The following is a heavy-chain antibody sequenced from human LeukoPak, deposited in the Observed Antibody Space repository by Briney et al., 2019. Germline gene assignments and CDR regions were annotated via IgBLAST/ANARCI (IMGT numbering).Heavy chain of an antibody. V-gene: IGHV1-69*01. CDR1: GGTFSSYA. J-gene: IGHJ5*02. CDR3: ARDRLVGHNSPGPNWFDP. CDR2: IIPIFGTA. Sequence: EASVKVSCKASGGTFSSYAISWVRQAPGQGLEWMGGIIPIFGTANYAQKFQGRVTITADESTSTAYMELSSLRSEDTAVYYCARDRLVGHNSPGPNWFDPWGQGTLVTVSS. D-gene: IGHD1-1*01.